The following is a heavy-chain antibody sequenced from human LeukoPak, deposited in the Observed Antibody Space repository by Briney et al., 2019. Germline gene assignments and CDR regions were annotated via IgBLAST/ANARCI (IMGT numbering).Heavy chain of an antibody. V-gene: IGHV3-30-3*01. CDR2: ISYDGSNK. J-gene: IGHJ4*02. D-gene: IGHD3-3*01. CDR1: GFTFSSYT. CDR3: AKDRLRFLIPHD. Sequence: PGGSPRLSCAASGFTFSSYTMHWVRQAPGKGLEWVALISYDGSNKYYADSVKGRFTISRDNSINTLYLQMNSLRAEDTALYYCAKDRLRFLIPHDWGQGTLVTVSS.